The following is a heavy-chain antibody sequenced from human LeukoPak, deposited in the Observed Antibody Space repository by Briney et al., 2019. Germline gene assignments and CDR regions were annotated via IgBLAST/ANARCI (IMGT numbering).Heavy chain of an antibody. CDR3: ASSNYYDSSGYYERINWFDP. J-gene: IGHJ5*02. Sequence: PSQTLSLTCTVSGGSISSGDYYWSWIRQPPGKGLEWIGYIYYSGSTYYNPSPKSRVTISVDTSKNQFSLKLSSVTAADTAVYYCASSNYYDSSGYYERINWFDPWGQGTLVTVSS. V-gene: IGHV4-30-4*08. CDR1: GGSISSGDYY. D-gene: IGHD3-22*01. CDR2: IYYSGST.